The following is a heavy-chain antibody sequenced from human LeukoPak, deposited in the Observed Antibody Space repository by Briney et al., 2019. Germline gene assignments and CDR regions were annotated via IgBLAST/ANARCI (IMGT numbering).Heavy chain of an antibody. CDR2: ISSSSGYI. CDR1: GFTFSSYS. Sequence: AGGSLRLSCAASGFTFSSYSMNWVRQAPGKGLEWVSSISSSSGYIYYADSVKGRFTISRDNAKNSLYLQMNSLRAEDTAVYYCARRRGGVSTIGYWGQGTLVTVSS. D-gene: IGHD3-16*01. J-gene: IGHJ4*02. V-gene: IGHV3-21*01. CDR3: ARRRGGVSTIGY.